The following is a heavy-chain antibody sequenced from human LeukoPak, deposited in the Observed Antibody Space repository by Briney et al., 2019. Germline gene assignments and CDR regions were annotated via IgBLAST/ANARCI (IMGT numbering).Heavy chain of an antibody. J-gene: IGHJ4*02. CDR2: IYYSGST. V-gene: IGHV4-39*07. D-gene: IGHD7-27*01. Sequence: SETLSLTCTVSGGSISSSSYYWGWIRQPPGKGLEWIGSIYYSGSTYYNPSLKSRVTISVDTSKNQFSLKLSSVTAADTAVYYCARASWGAPDYWGQGTLVTVSS. CDR1: GGSISSSSYY. CDR3: ARASWGAPDY.